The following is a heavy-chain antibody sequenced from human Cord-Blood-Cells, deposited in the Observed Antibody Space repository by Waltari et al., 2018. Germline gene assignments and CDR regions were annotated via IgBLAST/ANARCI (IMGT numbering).Heavy chain of an antibody. J-gene: IGHJ4*02. CDR2: IRSKAYGGTT. V-gene: IGHV3-49*03. CDR3: TRSRVATIDD. D-gene: IGHD5-12*01. CDR1: GFTFGDYA. Sequence: EVQLVESGGGLVQPGRSLRLSCTASGFTFGDYAMSWFRQAPGKGLEWVGLIRSKAYGGTTEDAAPVKGRFTISRDDSKSIAYLQMNSLKTEDTAVYYCTRSRVATIDDWGQGTLVTVSS.